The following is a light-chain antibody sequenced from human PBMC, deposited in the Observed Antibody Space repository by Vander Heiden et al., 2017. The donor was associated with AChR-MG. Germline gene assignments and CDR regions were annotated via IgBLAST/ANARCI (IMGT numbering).Light chain of an antibody. Sequence: QSALTQPASVSGSPGQSITISCTGTSSDIGTYNYVSWYPQHPGKAPTLVIFDVTNLPSGVSNRFSGSQSGTTASLTISGLQADVEADYYCNSYTSSGTLVFGGGTKLTVL. CDR2: DVT. CDR1: SSDIGTYNY. V-gene: IGLV2-14*03. CDR3: NSYTSSGTLV. J-gene: IGLJ3*02.